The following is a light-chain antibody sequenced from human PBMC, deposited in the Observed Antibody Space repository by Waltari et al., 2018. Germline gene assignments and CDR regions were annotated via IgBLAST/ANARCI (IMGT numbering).Light chain of an antibody. Sequence: EIVMTQSPATLSVSPGERATLSCRASQSVSSNLAWYQQKPGQAPSLVIHGAYTGATGIPARFSGSGSGTEFTLTISSLQSEDFALYFCQQYNNWPPTFGQGTKVEI. V-gene: IGKV3-15*01. J-gene: IGKJ2*01. CDR1: QSVSSN. CDR3: QQYNNWPPT. CDR2: GAY.